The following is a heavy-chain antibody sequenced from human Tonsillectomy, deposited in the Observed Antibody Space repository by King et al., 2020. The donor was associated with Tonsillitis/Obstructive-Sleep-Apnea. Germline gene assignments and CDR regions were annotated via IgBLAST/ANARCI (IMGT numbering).Heavy chain of an antibody. CDR1: GFTFSSYG. V-gene: IGHV3-33*01. J-gene: IGHJ6*02. D-gene: IGHD2-2*01. CDR2: IWYDGSNK. CDR3: ARGECSSTSCYDPYYYYGMDV. Sequence: VQLVESGGGVVQPGRSLRLSCAASGFTFSSYGMHWVRQAPGKGLEWVAVIWYDGSNKYYADSVKGRFTISRDNSKNTLYLQRNSLRAEDTAVYYCARGECSSTSCYDPYYYYGMDVWGQGTTVTVSS.